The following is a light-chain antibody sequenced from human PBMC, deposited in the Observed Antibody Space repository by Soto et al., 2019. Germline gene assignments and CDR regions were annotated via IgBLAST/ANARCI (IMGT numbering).Light chain of an antibody. Sequence: EVVLTQSPDILSLSPGERASLSCRASQSVSGDYVAWYQQKPGQAPGLLIHGASNRATGIPDRVSGSGSGTDFTLTISRLEPEDFAVYFCHRYGSSPTFGQGTRLEIK. CDR2: GAS. V-gene: IGKV3-20*01. J-gene: IGKJ2*01. CDR1: QSVSGDY. CDR3: HRYGSSPT.